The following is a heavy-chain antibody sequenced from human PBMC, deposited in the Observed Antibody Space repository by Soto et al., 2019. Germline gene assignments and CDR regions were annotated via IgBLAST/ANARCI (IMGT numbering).Heavy chain of an antibody. J-gene: IGHJ5*02. CDR2: INSSNGGT. V-gene: IGHV1-2*02. Sequence: QVHLVQSGPEVMKPGASVKVSCKASGYSFSHYFMHWVRQVPGQGLEWMGWINSSNGGTKFSHKFQGSLTMTTDPSTSIAYMELSRLTSDDTAIYYCAREAYSASFGYVTNPNWFDPWGQGTLVSVSS. D-gene: IGHD2-2*03. CDR1: GYSFSHYF. CDR3: AREAYSASFGYVTNPNWFDP.